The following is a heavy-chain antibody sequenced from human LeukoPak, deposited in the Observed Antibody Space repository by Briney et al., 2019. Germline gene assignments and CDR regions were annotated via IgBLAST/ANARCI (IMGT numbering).Heavy chain of an antibody. D-gene: IGHD4-17*01. Sequence: GGSLRLSCAASGCTFSDEYMNWIRQAPGKGLEWVSYISGSGNIIYYADSVKGRFTISRDNARNSLYLQMNSLRAEDTAVYYCARDPFMTTGWGIDYWGQGTLITVSS. CDR2: ISGSGNII. CDR3: ARDPFMTTGWGIDY. CDR1: GCTFSDEY. V-gene: IGHV3-11*01. J-gene: IGHJ4*02.